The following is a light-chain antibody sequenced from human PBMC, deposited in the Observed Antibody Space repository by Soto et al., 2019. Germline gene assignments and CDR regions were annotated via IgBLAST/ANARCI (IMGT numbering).Light chain of an antibody. CDR3: QLYGSSRWT. CDR1: QTVGTTY. Sequence: EVVLAKSPSPLSLSPGERASLSCRASQTVGTTYLAWYQHKPGQAPRLLIYGASTRATGIPDRFSGSRSGTDFTLTISRLEPEDFAVYFCQLYGSSRWTFGQGTKV. CDR2: GAS. J-gene: IGKJ1*01. V-gene: IGKV3-20*01.